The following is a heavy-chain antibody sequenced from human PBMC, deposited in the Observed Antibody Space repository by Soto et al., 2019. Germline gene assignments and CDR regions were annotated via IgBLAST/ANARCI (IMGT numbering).Heavy chain of an antibody. CDR3: ASGPNYYNSARGWFDP. J-gene: IGHJ5*02. V-gene: IGHV4-30-4*01. CDR2: IYDSGGT. CDR1: GGSIRTGDYY. D-gene: IGHD3-10*01. Sequence: PSETLSLTCTVSGGSIRTGDYYWSWIREPPGKGLVGIGYIYDSGGTYYNPSLKSRLTIAVYKSKNQFSLKPSSATAADTSVYYCASGPNYYNSARGWFDPWGQGTLVTVSS.